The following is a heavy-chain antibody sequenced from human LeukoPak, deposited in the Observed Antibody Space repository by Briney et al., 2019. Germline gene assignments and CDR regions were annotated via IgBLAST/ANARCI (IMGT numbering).Heavy chain of an antibody. CDR3: ARENSSSWYYYYYYYMDV. CDR1: GGSISSGSYC. Sequence: PSETLSLTCTVSGGSISSGSYCWSWIRQPAGKGLEWIGSIYYSGSTYYNPSLKSRVTISVDTSKNQFSLKLSSVTAADTAVYYCARENSSSWYYYYYYYMDVWGKGTTVTVSS. D-gene: IGHD6-13*01. V-gene: IGHV4-39*07. CDR2: IYYSGST. J-gene: IGHJ6*03.